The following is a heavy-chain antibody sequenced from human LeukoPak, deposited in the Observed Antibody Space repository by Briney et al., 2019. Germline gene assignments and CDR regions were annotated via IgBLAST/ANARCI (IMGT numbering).Heavy chain of an antibody. D-gene: IGHD3-9*01. CDR1: GFTFSRDW. CDR2: IREDGSAQ. V-gene: IGHV3-7*01. J-gene: IGHJ4*02. Sequence: GGSLRLSCVASGFTFSRDWMSWVRQAPGKGLEWVANIREDGSAQYYADSVKGRFTISRDNTKNSLYLQMNSLTAEDTAMYYCAKDGDGYHNWGQGALVTVSS. CDR3: AKDGDGYHN.